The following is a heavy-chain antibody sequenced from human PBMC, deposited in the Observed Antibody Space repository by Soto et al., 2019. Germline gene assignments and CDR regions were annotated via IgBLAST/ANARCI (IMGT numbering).Heavy chain of an antibody. J-gene: IGHJ4*02. CDR3: AKYYYFDC. CDR2: INIVGGAT. Sequence: EVQLLESGGGLVQPGGSLRLSCTASGFTFSSFAMSWVRQAPGKGLEWVSSINIVGGATNFADSVKGRFTISRDDSKNTLYLQMNSLRAEDTAVYYCAKYYYFDCWGQGTRVTVSS. V-gene: IGHV3-23*01. CDR1: GFTFSSFA.